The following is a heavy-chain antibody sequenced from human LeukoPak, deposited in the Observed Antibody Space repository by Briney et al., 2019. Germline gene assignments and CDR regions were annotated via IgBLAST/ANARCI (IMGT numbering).Heavy chain of an antibody. Sequence: GGSLRLSCAASGFTFSSYWMSWVRQAPGKGLEWVANIKQDGSEKYYVDSVKGRFTISRGNAKNSLYLQMNSLRAEDTAVYYCARDSTYDILTGYYLDYWGQGTLVTVSS. CDR1: GFTFSSYW. D-gene: IGHD3-9*01. V-gene: IGHV3-7*03. CDR3: ARDSTYDILTGYYLDY. CDR2: IKQDGSEK. J-gene: IGHJ4*02.